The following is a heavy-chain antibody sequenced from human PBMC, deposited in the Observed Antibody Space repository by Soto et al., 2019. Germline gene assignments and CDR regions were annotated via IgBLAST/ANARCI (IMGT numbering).Heavy chain of an antibody. Sequence: PSETLSLTCTVSDGSLSSSSYYWGWIRQPPGKGQERIGSIYYSGSTYNNPSLKSRVTISVDTSKNQFSLKLSSMTASDTAVYYFAFIPYSRGWEGEYWFDPWGQGTLVTVSS. V-gene: IGHV4-39*01. CDR1: DGSLSSSSYY. J-gene: IGHJ5*02. CDR3: AFIPYSRGWEGEYWFDP. D-gene: IGHD6-19*01. CDR2: IYYSGST.